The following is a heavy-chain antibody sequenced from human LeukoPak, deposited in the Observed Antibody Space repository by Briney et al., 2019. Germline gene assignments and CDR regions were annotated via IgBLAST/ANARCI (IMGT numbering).Heavy chain of an antibody. CDR1: GDSISSSSYY. J-gene: IGHJ4*02. V-gene: IGHV4-39*07. D-gene: IGHD3-22*01. CDR3: VTYYFDSSGPKKNY. CDR2: IYFSGST. Sequence: PSETLSLTCSVSGDSISSSSYYWGWIRQPPGKGLDWIGSIYFSGSTYYNPSLKSRVTISVDTSKKQFSLKLSSVTAADTAVYYCVTYYFDSSGPKKNYWGQGTLVTVSS.